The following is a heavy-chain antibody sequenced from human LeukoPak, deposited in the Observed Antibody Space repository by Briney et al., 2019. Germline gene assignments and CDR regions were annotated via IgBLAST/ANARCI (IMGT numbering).Heavy chain of an antibody. CDR1: GFTFSSYS. J-gene: IGHJ3*02. V-gene: IGHV3-48*04. Sequence: GGSLRLSCAASGFTFSSYSMNWVRQAPGKGLEWISYISTRSSTKYYADSVKGRLTISRDNAKNSLYLQMNSLRAEDTAVYYCARRRPFSDNSGHAFDIWGQGTMVTVPS. CDR2: ISTRSSTK. D-gene: IGHD3-22*01. CDR3: ARRRPFSDNSGHAFDI.